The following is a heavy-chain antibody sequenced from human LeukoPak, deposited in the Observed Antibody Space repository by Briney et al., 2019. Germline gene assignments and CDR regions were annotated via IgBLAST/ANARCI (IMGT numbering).Heavy chain of an antibody. CDR2: IYHSGST. CDR1: GGSISSSNW. V-gene: IGHV4-4*02. Sequence: SETLSLTCAVSGGSISSSNWWSWVRPPPGKGLEWIGEIYHSGSTNYNPSLKSRVTISVDKSKNQFSLKLSSVTAADTAVYYCARDGYSSGRLNAFDIWGQGTMVTVSS. CDR3: ARDGYSSGRLNAFDI. J-gene: IGHJ3*02. D-gene: IGHD6-25*01.